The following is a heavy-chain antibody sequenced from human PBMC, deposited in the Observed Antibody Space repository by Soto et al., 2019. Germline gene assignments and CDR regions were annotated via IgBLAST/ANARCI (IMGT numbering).Heavy chain of an antibody. CDR2: ITISGRTI. CDR3: ARALSGSYDALDI. V-gene: IGHV3-48*03. CDR1: GFTFSHYE. Sequence: PGGSLRLSCAASGFTFSHYEMNWVRQAPGKGLEWLSSITISGRTIYYAGSVKGRFTISRDNSKNTLHLQMNSLRAEDTAVYYCARALSGSYDALDIWGQGTVVTVSS. J-gene: IGHJ3*02. D-gene: IGHD1-26*01.